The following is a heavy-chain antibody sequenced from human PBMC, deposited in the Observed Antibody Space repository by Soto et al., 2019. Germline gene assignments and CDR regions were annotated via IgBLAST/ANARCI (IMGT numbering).Heavy chain of an antibody. CDR3: ARVALLWFGELLSGNWFDP. V-gene: IGHV4-31*03. Sequence: QVQLQESGPGLVKPSQTLSLTCTVSGGSISSGGYYWSWIRQHPGKGLEWIGYIYYSGSTYYNPSLKSRVTISVDTSKNQFSLKLSSVTAADTAVYYCARVALLWFGELLSGNWFDPWGQGTLVTVSS. J-gene: IGHJ5*02. D-gene: IGHD3-10*01. CDR2: IYYSGST. CDR1: GGSISSGGYY.